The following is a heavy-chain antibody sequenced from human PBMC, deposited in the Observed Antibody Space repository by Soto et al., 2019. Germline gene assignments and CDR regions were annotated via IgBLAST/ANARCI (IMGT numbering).Heavy chain of an antibody. CDR3: TTGLAAAGTNY. CDR1: GFTFNAAW. CDR2: IKSKTDGGTT. D-gene: IGHD6-13*01. Sequence: PGGSLRLSCAASGFTFNAAWMSWVRQGPGKGLEWVGRIKSKTDGGTTDFAAPVKGRFTISRDDSKNTVYLQMNSLKIEDTAVYYCTTGLAAAGTNYWGQGTLVTVSS. J-gene: IGHJ4*02. V-gene: IGHV3-15*01.